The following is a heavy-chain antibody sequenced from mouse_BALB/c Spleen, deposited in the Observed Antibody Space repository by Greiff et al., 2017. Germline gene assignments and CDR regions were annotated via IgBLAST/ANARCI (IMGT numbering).Heavy chain of an antibody. D-gene: IGHD1-1*01. CDR2: ISYSGST. Sequence: EVKLEESGPGLVKPSQSLSLTCTVTGYSITSDYAWNWIRQFPGNKLEWMGYISYSGSTSYNPSLKSRISITRDTSKNQFFLQLNSVTTEDTATYYCARDYYGSSIYFDVWGAGTTVTVSS. CDR1: GYSITSDYA. CDR3: ARDYYGSSIYFDV. J-gene: IGHJ1*01. V-gene: IGHV3-2*02.